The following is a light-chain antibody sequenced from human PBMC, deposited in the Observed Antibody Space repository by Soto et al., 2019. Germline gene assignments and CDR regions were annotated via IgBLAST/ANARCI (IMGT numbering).Light chain of an antibody. CDR1: TGAVTSGHY. CDR2: DTS. V-gene: IGLV7-46*01. CDR3: LLSYSGALVV. J-gene: IGLJ2*01. Sequence: QAVVTQEPSLTVSPGGTVTLTCGSSTGAVTSGHYPYWFQQKPGQAPRTLIYDTSIKHSWTPARFAGSLLGGKAALTLSGAQPEDEAEYYCLLSYSGALVVFGGGTKL.